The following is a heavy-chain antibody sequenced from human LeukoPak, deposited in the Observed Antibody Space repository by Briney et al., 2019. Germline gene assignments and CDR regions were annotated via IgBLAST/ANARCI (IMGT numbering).Heavy chain of an antibody. V-gene: IGHV1-46*01. Sequence: ASVTVSCTASGYTFTIYYMHWVRQAPGQGLERMGIINPSGASTSYAQKFQGRVTMTRDTSTSTFYMELSSLRSEDTAVYYCARDQGGFDYWGQGTLVTVSS. D-gene: IGHD1-26*01. J-gene: IGHJ4*02. CDR1: GYTFTIYY. CDR2: INPSGAST. CDR3: ARDQGGFDY.